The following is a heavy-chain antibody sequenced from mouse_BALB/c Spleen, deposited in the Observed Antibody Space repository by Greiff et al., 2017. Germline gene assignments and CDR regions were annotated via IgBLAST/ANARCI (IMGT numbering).Heavy chain of an antibody. J-gene: IGHJ4*01. CDR2: ISSGGSYT. CDR1: GFTFSSYT. CDR3: TRGGYGSSYVAMDY. Sequence: VESGGGLVKPGGSLKLSCAASGFTFSSYTMSWVRQTPEKRLEWVATISSGGSYTYYPDSVKGRFTISRDNAKNTLYLQMSSLKSEDTAMYYCTRGGYGSSYVAMDYWGQGTSVTVSS. V-gene: IGHV5-6-4*01. D-gene: IGHD1-1*01.